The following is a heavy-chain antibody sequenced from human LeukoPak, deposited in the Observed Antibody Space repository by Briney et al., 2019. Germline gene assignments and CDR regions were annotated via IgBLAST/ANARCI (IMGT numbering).Heavy chain of an antibody. CDR1: GDSINSVEFF. CDR2: IHYSGNT. D-gene: IGHD3-10*01. Sequence: KSSETLSLTCTVSGDSINSVEFFWAWIRQPPGKGLEWIGDIHYSGNTRYSPSLKSRIIISIPTSRTQFSLTLSSVTAADTAVYYYARVGANYYASGSFPDIWGQGTKVTVSS. J-gene: IGHJ3*02. V-gene: IGHV4-30-4*01. CDR3: ARVGANYYASGSFPDI.